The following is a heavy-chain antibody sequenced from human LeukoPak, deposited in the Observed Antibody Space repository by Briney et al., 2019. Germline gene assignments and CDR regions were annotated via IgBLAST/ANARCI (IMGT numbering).Heavy chain of an antibody. D-gene: IGHD6-13*01. CDR1: GGTFSSYA. CDR2: IIPIFGTA. J-gene: IGHJ6*03. V-gene: IGHV1-69*05. CDR3: ARVVAAAGSYYYYYMDV. Sequence: SVKVSCKASGGTFSSYAISWVRQAPGQGLEWMGGIIPIFGTANYAQEFQGRVTITTDESTSTAYMELSSLRSEDTAVYYCARVVAAAGSYYYYYMDVWGKGTTVTVSS.